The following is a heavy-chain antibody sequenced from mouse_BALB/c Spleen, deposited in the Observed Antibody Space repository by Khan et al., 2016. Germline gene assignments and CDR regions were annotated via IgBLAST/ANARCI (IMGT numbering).Heavy chain of an antibody. Sequence: QIQLVQSGPELKRPGKTVKISCKASGYTFTNYGINWVKQAPGKGLKWMGWINTYSGESTYADDFKGRFAFSLETSANTAYLQINNLKNEDTATXCCARYRYYYGSSRYFDDWGAGTTVTVSS. V-gene: IGHV9-3-1*01. CDR2: INTYSGES. CDR1: GYTFTNYG. CDR3: ARYRYYYGSSRYFDD. J-gene: IGHJ1*01. D-gene: IGHD1-1*01.